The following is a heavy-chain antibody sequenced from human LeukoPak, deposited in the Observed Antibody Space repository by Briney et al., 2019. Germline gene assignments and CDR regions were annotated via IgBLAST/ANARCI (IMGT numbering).Heavy chain of an antibody. J-gene: IGHJ4*02. CDR3: ARADTSGWFVDY. CDR1: GYTFTSNN. V-gene: IGHV1-8*01. CDR2: MDPNSADT. Sequence: ASVKVPCKASGYTFTSNNINWVRQAPGQGLEWMGWMDPNSADTAYAQKFQGRVAMTRDTSISTAYMELSSLRSEDTAVYYCARADTSGWFVDYWGQGTLVTVSS. D-gene: IGHD6-19*01.